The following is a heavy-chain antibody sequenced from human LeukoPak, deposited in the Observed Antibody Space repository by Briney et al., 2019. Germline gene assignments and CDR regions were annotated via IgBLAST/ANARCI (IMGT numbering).Heavy chain of an antibody. CDR2: IYTSGST. J-gene: IGHJ6*03. CDR1: GGSISSYY. CDR3: AISMTHDYYYYYMDV. Sequence: PSETLSLTCTVSGGSISSYYWSWIRQPAGKGLEWIGRIYTSGSTNYNPSLKSRVTMSVDTSKNQFSLKLSSVTAADTAVYYCAISMTHDYYYYYMDVWGKGTTVTVSS. V-gene: IGHV4-4*07.